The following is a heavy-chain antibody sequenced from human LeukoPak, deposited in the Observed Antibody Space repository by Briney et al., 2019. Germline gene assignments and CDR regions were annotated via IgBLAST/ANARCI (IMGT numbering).Heavy chain of an antibody. D-gene: IGHD6-13*01. CDR1: GFTVSSNY. J-gene: IGHJ3*02. CDR3: AGEISSSQQSDAFDI. V-gene: IGHV3-66*01. CDR2: IYSGGST. Sequence: GGSLRLSCAASGFTVSSNYVSWVRQAPGKGLEWVSVIYSGGSTYYADSVKGRFTISRDNSKNTLYLQMNSLRAEDTAVYYCAGEISSSQQSDAFDIWGQGTMVTVSS.